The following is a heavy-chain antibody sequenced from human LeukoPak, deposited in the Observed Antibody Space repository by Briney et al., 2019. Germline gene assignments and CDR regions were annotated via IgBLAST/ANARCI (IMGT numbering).Heavy chain of an antibody. D-gene: IGHD6-13*01. V-gene: IGHV3-30*02. J-gene: IGHJ4*02. CDR1: GFTFSDYG. Sequence: GGSLRLSCVASGFTFSDYGMHWVRQAQGKGLEWVAFIRSDGSIKYYADSVKGRFTISRDNSRNTLYLQMNSLRAEDTAVYYCAKDRPGYSSSWSFDHWGQGTLVTVSS. CDR2: IRSDGSIK. CDR3: AKDRPGYSSSWSFDH.